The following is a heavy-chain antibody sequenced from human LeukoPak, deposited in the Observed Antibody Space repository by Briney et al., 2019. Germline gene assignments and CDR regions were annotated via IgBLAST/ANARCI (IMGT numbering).Heavy chain of an antibody. V-gene: IGHV3-69-1*01. J-gene: IGHJ4*02. CDR1: GFTVSSNY. D-gene: IGHD2-21*02. CDR2: IDSSGTI. Sequence: GGSLRLSCAASGFTVSSNYMTWVRQGPGKGLEWVSHIDSSGTIYYADSVKGRATISRDNAKNSLYLQMNSLRAEDTAVYYCARPAYCGGNCYYFPDYWGQGTLVTVSS. CDR3: ARPAYCGGNCYYFPDY.